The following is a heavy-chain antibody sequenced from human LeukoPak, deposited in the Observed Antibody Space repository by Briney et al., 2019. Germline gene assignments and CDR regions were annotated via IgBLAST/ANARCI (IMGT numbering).Heavy chain of an antibody. D-gene: IGHD1-1*01. CDR1: GGSSRSYY. V-gene: IGHV4-59*01. CDR3: ARGRALTTTGATECWFDP. CDR2: IYYSGST. Sequence: SETLSLTCTVSGGSSRSYYWSWIRQPPGKGLEWIGYIYYSGSTNYNPSLKSRVTISVDTSKNQLSLKLSSVTAADTAVYYCARGRALTTTGATECWFDPWGQGTLVTVSS. J-gene: IGHJ5*02.